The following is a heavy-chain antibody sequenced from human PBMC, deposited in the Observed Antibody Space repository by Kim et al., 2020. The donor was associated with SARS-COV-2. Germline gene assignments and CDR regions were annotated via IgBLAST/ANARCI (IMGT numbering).Heavy chain of an antibody. V-gene: IGHV3-74*01. CDR2: SNSDGSSR. D-gene: IGHD6-13*01. J-gene: IGHJ2*01. Sequence: GGSLRLSCAASGFTLSSYWMHWVRQAPGKGLVWVSRSNSDGSSRSYADSVKGRFSISRDNAKNTLYLQMDSLRADDTVVYYCARRTATAGGYWYFDLWGRGTLVTVSS. CDR1: GFTLSSYW. CDR3: ARRTATAGGYWYFDL.